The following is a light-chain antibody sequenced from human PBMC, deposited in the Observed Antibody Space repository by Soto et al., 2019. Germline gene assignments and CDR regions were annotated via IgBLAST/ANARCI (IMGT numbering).Light chain of an antibody. Sequence: QSALTQPASVSGFPGQSITISCTGTSSDVGGYNYVSWYQQHPGKAPKLMIYEVSNRPSGVSNRFSGSKSGNTASLTISGLQAEDEADYYCSSYTSSSTRHVVFGGGTKVTVL. CDR3: SSYTSSSTRHVV. CDR2: EVS. J-gene: IGLJ2*01. V-gene: IGLV2-14*01. CDR1: SSDVGGYNY.